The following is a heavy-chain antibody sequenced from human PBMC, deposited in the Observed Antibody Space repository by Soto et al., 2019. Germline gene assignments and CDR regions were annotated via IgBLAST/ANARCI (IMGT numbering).Heavy chain of an antibody. CDR2: IYYSGST. Sequence: ETLSLTCTVSGDSISSYYWSWIRQPPGKGLEWIGYIYYSGSTNYNPSLKSRVTISVDTSKNQFSLKLSSVTAADTAVYYCARLGYYGSGTLAYYFDYWGQGTLVTVSS. CDR1: GDSISSYY. J-gene: IGHJ4*02. V-gene: IGHV4-59*08. CDR3: ARLGYYGSGTLAYYFDY. D-gene: IGHD3-10*01.